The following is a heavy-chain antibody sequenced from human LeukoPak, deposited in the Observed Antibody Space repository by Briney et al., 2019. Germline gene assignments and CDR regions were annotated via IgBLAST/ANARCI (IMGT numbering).Heavy chain of an antibody. D-gene: IGHD2-21*01. J-gene: IGHJ4*02. CDR1: GYTFTGYY. V-gene: IGHV1-2*02. Sequence: ASVKVSCKASGYTFTGYYMHWVRQAPGQGLEWMGWINPNSGGTNYAQKFQGRVTMTRGTSISTAYMELSRLRSDDTAVYYCARTWGVGIEYYFDYWGQGTLVTVSS. CDR3: ARTWGVGIEYYFDY. CDR2: INPNSGGT.